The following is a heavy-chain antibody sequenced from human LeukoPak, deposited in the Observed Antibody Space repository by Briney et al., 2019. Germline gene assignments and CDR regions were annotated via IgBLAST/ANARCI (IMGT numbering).Heavy chain of an antibody. CDR2: IKQDGSEK. D-gene: IGHD3-10*01. V-gene: IGHV3-7*03. Sequence: GGSLRLSCAASGFTFSSYWMSWVRQAPGKGLEWVANIKQDGSEKYYVDSVKGRFTISRDNAKNPLYLQMNSLRAEDTAVYYCARDVGEASLDYWGQGTLVTVSS. J-gene: IGHJ4*02. CDR3: ARDVGEASLDY. CDR1: GFTFSSYW.